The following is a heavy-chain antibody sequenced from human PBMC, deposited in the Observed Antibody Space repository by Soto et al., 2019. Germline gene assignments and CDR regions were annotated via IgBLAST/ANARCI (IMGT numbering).Heavy chain of an antibody. J-gene: IGHJ2*01. Sequence: QVQLVQSGAEVKKPGSSVKVSCKASGGTFSSYAISWVRQAPGQGLEWMGGIIPIFGTANYAQKFQGRVTITADKSTRTAYMELSSLRSEDTAVYYRARYDYRRNPKGWYFDLWCRGTLVTVSS. CDR2: IIPIFGTA. CDR3: ARYDYRRNPKGWYFDL. V-gene: IGHV1-69*06. CDR1: GGTFSSYA. D-gene: IGHD3-16*01.